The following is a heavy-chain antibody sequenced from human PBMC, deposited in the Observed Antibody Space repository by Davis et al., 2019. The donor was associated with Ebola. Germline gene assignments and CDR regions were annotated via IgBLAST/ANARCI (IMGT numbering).Heavy chain of an antibody. D-gene: IGHD2-8*02. CDR2: INPDGSFT. CDR1: GFTFSSYW. J-gene: IGHJ4*02. V-gene: IGHV3-74*01. CDR3: ARGVLPYDTTGPPPAF. Sequence: GESLKISCAASGFTFSSYWMHWVRQAPGKGLVWVSRINPDGSFTDYADSVKGRFSISRDSTSNTLYLQMNGLRAEDTAVYYCARGVLPYDTTGPPPAFGGQGTLVTVSS.